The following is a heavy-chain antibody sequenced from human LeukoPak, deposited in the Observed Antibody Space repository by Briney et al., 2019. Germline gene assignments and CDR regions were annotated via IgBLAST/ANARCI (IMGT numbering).Heavy chain of an antibody. J-gene: IGHJ4*02. V-gene: IGHV3-23*01. CDR2: ISGSGGST. D-gene: IGHD5-24*01. CDR3: AKDPRVGSRVATPCH. Sequence: GGSLRLSCAASGFTFSSYAMSWVRQAPGKGLEWVSAISGSGGSTYYADSVKGRFTISRDNSRSTLFLQMNSLRAEDTAVYYCAKDPRVGSRVATPCHWGQGTLVTVSS. CDR1: GFTFSSYA.